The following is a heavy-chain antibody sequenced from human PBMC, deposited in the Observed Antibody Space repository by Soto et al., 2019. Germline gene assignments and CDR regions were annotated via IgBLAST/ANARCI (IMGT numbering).Heavy chain of an antibody. D-gene: IGHD3-10*01. J-gene: IGHJ5*02. CDR3: ATSGSFFNWFDP. CDR2: IIPILGIA. Sequence: SVKVSCKASGGTFSSYTISWVRQAPGQGLEWMGRIIPILGIANYAQKFQGRVTITRDKSTSTAYMELTSLRSEDTAVYYCATSGSFFNWFDPWGQGTLVTVSS. V-gene: IGHV1-69*02. CDR1: GGTFSSYT.